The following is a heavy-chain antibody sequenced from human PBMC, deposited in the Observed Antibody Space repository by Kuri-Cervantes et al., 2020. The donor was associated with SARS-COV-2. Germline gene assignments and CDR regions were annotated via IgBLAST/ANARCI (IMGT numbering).Heavy chain of an antibody. J-gene: IGHJ4*02. CDR3: VRDGDHWNFDY. V-gene: IGHV3-74*01. Sequence: GESLKISCAASGFTFSGHWIHWVRQAPGKGLGWVSRINPDGSYTNNAGSVKGRFTLSRNNAKNMLFLQMNSLRAEDTAVYYCVRDGDHWNFDYWGQGTLVTVSS. CDR1: GFTFSGHW. D-gene: IGHD1-1*01. CDR2: INPDGSYT.